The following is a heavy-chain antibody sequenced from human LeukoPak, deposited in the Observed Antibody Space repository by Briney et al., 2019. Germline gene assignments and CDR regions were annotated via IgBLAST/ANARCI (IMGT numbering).Heavy chain of an antibody. J-gene: IGHJ6*03. CDR2: IIPIFGTA. CDR3: ARGLVPSTQEYYYYYYMDV. V-gene: IGHV1-69*13. CDR1: GGTFSSYA. D-gene: IGHD6-6*01. Sequence: ASVKVSCKASGGTFSSYAISWVRQAPGQGLEWMGGIIPIFGTANYAQKFQGRVTITADESTSTAYMELSSLRSEDTAVYYCARGLVPSTQEYYYYYYMDVWGKGTTVTVSS.